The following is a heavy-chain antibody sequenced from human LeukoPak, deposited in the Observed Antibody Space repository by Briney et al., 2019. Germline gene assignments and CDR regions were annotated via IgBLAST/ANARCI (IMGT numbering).Heavy chain of an antibody. CDR1: GFTFSSYA. J-gene: IGHJ4*02. Sequence: GASLRLSCAASGFTFSSYAMSWVRQAPGKGLEWVSAISGSGGSTYYADSVKGRFTISRDNSKNTLYLQMNSLRAEDTAVYYWAILGIVGANSFDYWGQGTLVTVSS. CDR3: AILGIVGANSFDY. D-gene: IGHD1-26*01. V-gene: IGHV3-23*01. CDR2: ISGSGGST.